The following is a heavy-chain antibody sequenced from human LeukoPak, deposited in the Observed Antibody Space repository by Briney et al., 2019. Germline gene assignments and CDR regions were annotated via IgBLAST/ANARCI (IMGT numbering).Heavy chain of an antibody. V-gene: IGHV1-69*13. CDR2: IIPIFGTA. CDR3: ARDVGILRYFDWLYYYYGMDV. Sequence: GASVKVSCKASGGTLSSYAISWVRQAPGQGLEWMGGIIPIFGTANYAQKFQGRVTITADESTSTAYMELSSLRSEDTAVYYCARDVGILRYFDWLYYYYGMDVWGQGTTVTVSS. CDR1: GGTLSSYA. J-gene: IGHJ6*02. D-gene: IGHD3-9*01.